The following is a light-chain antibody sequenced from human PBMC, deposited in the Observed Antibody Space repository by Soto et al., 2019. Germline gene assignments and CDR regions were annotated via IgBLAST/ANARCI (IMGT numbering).Light chain of an antibody. CDR3: QQYNNWPTT. CDR2: GAS. CDR1: QSVSSN. J-gene: IGKJ1*01. V-gene: IGKV3-15*01. Sequence: EIVLTQSPCTLSLSPGERATLSCRASQSVSSNLAWYQQKPGQAPRLLIYGASTRATGIPARFSGSGSGTEFTLTISSLQSEDFAVYYCQQYNNWPTTFGQGTKVAIK.